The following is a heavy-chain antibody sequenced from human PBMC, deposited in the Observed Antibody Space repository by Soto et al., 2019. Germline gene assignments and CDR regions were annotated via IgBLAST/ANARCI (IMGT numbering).Heavy chain of an antibody. CDR1: GYSFTSYL. CDR2: IDPSDSYT. CDR3: AREGVAPYYYYGMDI. V-gene: IGHV5-10-1*01. J-gene: IGHJ6*02. Sequence: PGESLKISCKGSGYSFTSYLISWVRQMPGKGLEWVGRIDPSDSYTNYSPSFQGHVTISADKSISTAYLQWNSLQASDTATYYCAREGVAPYYYYGMDIWGQGTPDTVSS. D-gene: IGHD5-12*01.